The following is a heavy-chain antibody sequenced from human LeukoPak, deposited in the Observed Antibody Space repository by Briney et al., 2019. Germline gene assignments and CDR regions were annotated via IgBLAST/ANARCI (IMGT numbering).Heavy chain of an antibody. D-gene: IGHD1-26*01. V-gene: IGHV3-23*01. CDR2: ISGSGGST. Sequence: PGGSLRLSCVASRFQFSSYAMSWVRQAPGKGLEWVSVISGSGGSTYYADSVKGRFTISRDNSKNTLYLQMNSLRAEDTAVYYCARDHSEWELLGLDAFDIWGQGTMVTVSS. J-gene: IGHJ3*02. CDR1: RFQFSSYA. CDR3: ARDHSEWELLGLDAFDI.